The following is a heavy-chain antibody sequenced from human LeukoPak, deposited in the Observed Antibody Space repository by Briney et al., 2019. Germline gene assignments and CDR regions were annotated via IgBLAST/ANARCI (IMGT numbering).Heavy chain of an antibody. CDR3: AKTLGYCSSTSCRGAFDI. CDR1: GYTFNNYA. V-gene: IGHV3-23*01. J-gene: IGHJ3*02. D-gene: IGHD2-2*01. CDR2: MSGSGGNT. Sequence: QPRGSLRLSCAASGYTFNNYAMSWVRQAPGKGVEWVSNMSGSGGNTHYADSVKGRFTISRDNSKNTLYLQMNSLRAEDTAVYYCAKTLGYCSSTSCRGAFDIWGQGTMVTVSS.